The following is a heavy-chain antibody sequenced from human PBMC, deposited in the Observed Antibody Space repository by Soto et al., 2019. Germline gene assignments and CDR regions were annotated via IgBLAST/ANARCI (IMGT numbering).Heavy chain of an antibody. J-gene: IGHJ3*02. CDR3: ARDKGQRDSYDSSVDAFDI. CDR1: GGTFSSYA. D-gene: IGHD3-22*01. CDR2: IIPTFSTP. Sequence: QVQLVQSGAEVTKPGSSVKVSCKASGGTFSSYAISWVRQAPGHGLDWMGGIIPTFSTPHYAQKFQGGVTTTAEESTSTAYMELSSLRSEDTAVYCCARDKGQRDSYDSSVDAFDIWVQGTMVTVSS. V-gene: IGHV1-69*01.